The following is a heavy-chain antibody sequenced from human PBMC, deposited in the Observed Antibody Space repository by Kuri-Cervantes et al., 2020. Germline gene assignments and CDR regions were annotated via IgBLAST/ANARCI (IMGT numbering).Heavy chain of an antibody. CDR2: ISWNSGSI. D-gene: IGHD6-19*01. CDR1: GFTFDDYA. V-gene: IGHV3-9*01. Sequence: SLKISCAASGFTFDDYAMHWVRQAPGKGLEWVSGISWNSGSIGYADSVKGRFTISRDDAKNSLYLQMNSLRAEDTALYYCAKDKAIRRIAVAGYFDYWVQGTLVTVSS. J-gene: IGHJ4*02. CDR3: AKDKAIRRIAVAGYFDY.